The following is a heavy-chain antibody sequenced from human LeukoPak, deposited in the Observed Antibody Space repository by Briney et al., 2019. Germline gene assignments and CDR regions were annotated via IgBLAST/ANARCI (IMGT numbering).Heavy chain of an antibody. CDR3: AKDFAHDYYDSSARGAFDI. Sequence: PGRSLRLSCAASGFTFDDYAMHWVRQAPGKGLEGVSGISWNSGGIVYADSVKGRFTISRDNAKNSLYLQMNSLRAEDTALYYCAKDFAHDYYDSSARGAFDIWGQGTMVTVSS. CDR1: GFTFDDYA. CDR2: ISWNSGGI. D-gene: IGHD3-22*01. V-gene: IGHV3-9*01. J-gene: IGHJ3*02.